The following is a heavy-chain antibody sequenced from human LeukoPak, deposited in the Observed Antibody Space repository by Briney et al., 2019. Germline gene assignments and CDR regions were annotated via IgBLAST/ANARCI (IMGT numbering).Heavy chain of an antibody. Sequence: SVKVSCKASGYTFTSYYMHWVRQAPGQGLEWMGGIIPIFGTANYAQKFQGRVTITADKSTSTAYMELSSLRSEDTAVYYCARGWFGELINYYYMDVWGKGTTVTVSS. V-gene: IGHV1-69*06. D-gene: IGHD3-10*01. CDR2: IIPIFGTA. CDR3: ARGWFGELINYYYMDV. CDR1: GYTFTSYY. J-gene: IGHJ6*03.